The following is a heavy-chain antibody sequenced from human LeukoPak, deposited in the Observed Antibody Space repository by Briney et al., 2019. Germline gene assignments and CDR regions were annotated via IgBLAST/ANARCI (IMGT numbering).Heavy chain of an antibody. J-gene: IGHJ4*02. CDR3: ARDPHYYDSTFDS. D-gene: IGHD3-22*01. V-gene: IGHV4-59*12. CDR2: IYYSGST. Sequence: PSETLSLTCTVSGGSISSYYWSWIRQPPGKGLEWIGYIYYSGSTNYNPSLKSRVTISVDTSKNQFSLNLTSVTAADTAVYYCARDPHYYDSTFDSWGQGTLVTVSS. CDR1: GGSISSYY.